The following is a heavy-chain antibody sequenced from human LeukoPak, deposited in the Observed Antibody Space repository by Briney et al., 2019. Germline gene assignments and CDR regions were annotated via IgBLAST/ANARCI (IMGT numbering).Heavy chain of an antibody. CDR2: ISSSSSYI. CDR1: GFTFSSYS. V-gene: IGHV3-21*04. Sequence: GGSLRLSCAASGFTFSSYSMNWVRQAPGKGLEWVSSISSSSSYIYYADSVKGRFTISRDNAKNSLYLQMNSLRAEDTAIYYCAKCFGLVGASRDAFDIWGQGTMVTVSS. CDR3: AKCFGLVGASRDAFDI. D-gene: IGHD1-26*01. J-gene: IGHJ3*02.